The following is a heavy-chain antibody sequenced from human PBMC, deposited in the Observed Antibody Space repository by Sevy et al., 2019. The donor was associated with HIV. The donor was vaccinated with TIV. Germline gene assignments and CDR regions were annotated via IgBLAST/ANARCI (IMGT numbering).Heavy chain of an antibody. J-gene: IGHJ4*02. Sequence: GGSLRLSCAASGFTFSANWMNWVRQAPGKGLEWVANIKGDGSDKHYVDSVEGRFTISRDNAKNLLYRQMNSLRVEDTAVYYCAHETFGRFESWGQGTLVTVSS. V-gene: IGHV3-7*01. D-gene: IGHD3-16*01. CDR2: IKGDGSDK. CDR3: AHETFGRFES. CDR1: GFTFSANW.